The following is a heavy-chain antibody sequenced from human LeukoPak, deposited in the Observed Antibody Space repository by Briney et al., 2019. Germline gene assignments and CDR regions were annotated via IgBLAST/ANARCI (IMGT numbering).Heavy chain of an antibody. Sequence: SETLSLTCTVSGGSISSYYRSWIRQPPGKGLEWIGYIYYSGSTNYNPSLKSRVTISVDTSKNQFSLKLSSVTAADTAVYYCARDLLGGDDAFDIWGQGTMVTVSS. CDR1: GGSISSYY. CDR3: ARDLLGGDDAFDI. CDR2: IYYSGST. V-gene: IGHV4-59*01. J-gene: IGHJ3*02.